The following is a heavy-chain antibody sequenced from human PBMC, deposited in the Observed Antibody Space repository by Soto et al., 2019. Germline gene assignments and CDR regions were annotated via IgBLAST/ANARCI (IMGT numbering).Heavy chain of an antibody. CDR1: CYTFTSYG. CDR3: ARGIAVVVPAASNWFDP. Sequence: ASVKVSCKDSCYTFTSYGISLLRHYHGQWLECMLLINAYNGNTNYAQKFQGRVTMTTDTSISTAYMELRRLRSDDTAVYYCARGIAVVVPAASNWFDPWGQGTLVTVSS. CDR2: INAYNGNT. V-gene: IGHV1-18*01. J-gene: IGHJ5*02. D-gene: IGHD2-2*01.